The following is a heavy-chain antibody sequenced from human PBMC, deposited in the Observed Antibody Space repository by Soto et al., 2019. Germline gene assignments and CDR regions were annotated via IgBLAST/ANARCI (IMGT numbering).Heavy chain of an antibody. V-gene: IGHV3-30-3*01. CDR2: ISYDGSNK. D-gene: IGHD3-16*01. Sequence: QVQLVESGGGVVQPGRSLRLSCAASGFTFSRHAMHWVRQAPGKGLEWEAVISYDGSNKYYADSVKGRFTISRDNAKNTLYLQMNSLRAEDTAAYYCARDVSPYVIYYYGMDVWGQGTTVTASS. CDR1: GFTFSRHA. J-gene: IGHJ6*02. CDR3: ARDVSPYVIYYYGMDV.